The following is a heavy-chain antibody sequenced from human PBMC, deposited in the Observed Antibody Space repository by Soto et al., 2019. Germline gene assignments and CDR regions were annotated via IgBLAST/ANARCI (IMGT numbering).Heavy chain of an antibody. CDR3: TRDGGGDDYGDYYYYYMDV. V-gene: IGHV3-49*03. D-gene: IGHD4-17*01. J-gene: IGHJ6*03. CDR2: IRSKAYGGTT. CDR1: GFTFGDYA. Sequence: GGSLRLSCTASGFTFGDYAMSWFRQAPGKGLEWVGFIRSKAYGGTTEYAASVKGRFTISRDDSKSIAYLQMNSLKTEDTAVYYCTRDGGGDDYGDYYYYYMDVWGKGTTVTVSS.